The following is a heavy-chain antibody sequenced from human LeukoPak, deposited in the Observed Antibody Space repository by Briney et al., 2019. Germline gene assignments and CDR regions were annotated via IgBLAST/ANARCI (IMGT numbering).Heavy chain of an antibody. CDR3: ARHLGIKINYYDSSGYPLDY. D-gene: IGHD3-22*01. CDR2: IYPGDSDT. CDR1: GYSFTNFW. V-gene: IGHV5-51*01. Sequence: GESLKISCEASGYSFTNFWVAWVRQMPGKGLEWVWSIYPGDSDTRYSPSFQGQVTISADKSLSTAYLQWSSLKASDTAMYYCARHLGIKINYYDSSGYPLDYWGQGTLVTVSS. J-gene: IGHJ4*02.